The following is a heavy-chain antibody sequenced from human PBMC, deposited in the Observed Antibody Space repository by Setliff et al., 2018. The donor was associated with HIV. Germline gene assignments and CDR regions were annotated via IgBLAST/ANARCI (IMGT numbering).Heavy chain of an antibody. J-gene: IGHJ3*02. CDR3: ARDRVRITIFGANDASDI. Sequence: ASVKVSCKASGYTFTSYYMNGVRQAPGQGLEWMGIINPSGGSSTYAQKFQGRVAMTRDTSTSTVYMGLSSLRSEDTAVYYCARDRVRITIFGANDASDIWGQGTMVTVSS. CDR2: INPSGGSS. CDR1: GYTFTSYY. D-gene: IGHD3-3*01. V-gene: IGHV1-46*01.